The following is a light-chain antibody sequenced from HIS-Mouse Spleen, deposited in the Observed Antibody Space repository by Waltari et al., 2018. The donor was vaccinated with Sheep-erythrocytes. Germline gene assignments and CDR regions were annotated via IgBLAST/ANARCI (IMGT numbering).Light chain of an antibody. CDR1: QSLLHSNGYNY. V-gene: IGKV2-28*01. J-gene: IGKJ1*01. CDR2: LGS. Sequence: SVMTQSPLSLPVPPGEPASISCRSSQSLLHSNGYNYLDWYRQKPGQSPQLLIYLGSNRASGVPDRFSGSGSGTDFTLKISRVEAEDVGVYYCMQALQTPRTFGQGTKVEIK. CDR3: MQALQTPRT.